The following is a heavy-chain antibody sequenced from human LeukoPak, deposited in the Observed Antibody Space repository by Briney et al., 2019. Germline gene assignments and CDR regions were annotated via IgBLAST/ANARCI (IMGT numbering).Heavy chain of an antibody. V-gene: IGHV4-4*02. D-gene: IGHD2-21*02. CDR1: GGSISSSNW. J-gene: IGHJ3*02. CDR2: IYYSGST. Sequence: SETLSLTCAVSGGSISSSNWWSWVRQPPGKGLEWIGYIYYSGSTNYNPSLKSRVTISVDTSKNQFSLKLSSVTAADTAVYYCARRSAYCGGDCPYDAFDIWGQGTMVTVSS. CDR3: ARRSAYCGGDCPYDAFDI.